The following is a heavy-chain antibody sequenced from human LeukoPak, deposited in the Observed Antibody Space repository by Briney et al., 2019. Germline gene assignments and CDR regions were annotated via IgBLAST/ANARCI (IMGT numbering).Heavy chain of an antibody. D-gene: IGHD2-15*01. CDR2: MNPNSGGT. CDR1: GCTFTGYY. Sequence: GASVKVSCKASGCTFTGYYLHWVRQAPGQGLEWMGRMNPNSGGTDYAQKFQGRVTMTRDTSISTAYMELSRLRSDDTAIYYCARDRLYDYWGQGTLVTVSS. J-gene: IGHJ4*02. V-gene: IGHV1-2*06. CDR3: ARDRLYDY.